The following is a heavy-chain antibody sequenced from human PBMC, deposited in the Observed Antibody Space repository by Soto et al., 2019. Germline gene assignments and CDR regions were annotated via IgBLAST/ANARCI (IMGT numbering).Heavy chain of an antibody. CDR1: GGSISSGNIY. Sequence: QVQLQESGPGVVRPSQTLSLTCTVSGGSISSGNIYWSWIRQPPGKGLEWIGYIYYTGSTYYNPSLTSRVTISVNPSNTQFSLPLSSVTAADTATYYCARVTMVRGVMADYWGQGTLVTVSS. D-gene: IGHD3-10*01. CDR2: IYYTGST. J-gene: IGHJ4*02. V-gene: IGHV4-30-4*01. CDR3: ARVTMVRGVMADY.